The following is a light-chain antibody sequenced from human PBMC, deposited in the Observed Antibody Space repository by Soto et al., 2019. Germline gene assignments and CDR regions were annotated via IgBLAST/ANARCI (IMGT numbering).Light chain of an antibody. J-gene: IGKJ4*01. V-gene: IGKV3-20*01. CDR1: QSVSRNY. Sequence: EIVLTQSPGTLSVSPGEKATLSCRASQSVSRNYLAWYQQTPGQAPRLIIYAASSRATGIADRFSGSGAGADFTLTISRLEAEDFAVYYCQQYASSPRTFGGGTKVETK. CDR3: QQYASSPRT. CDR2: AAS.